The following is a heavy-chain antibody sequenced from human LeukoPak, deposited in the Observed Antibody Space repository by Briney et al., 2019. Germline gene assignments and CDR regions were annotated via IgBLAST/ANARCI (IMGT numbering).Heavy chain of an antibody. CDR3: AKDRRSCSSTSCPYYFDY. Sequence: GGSLRLSCATSGSTFNNYAMSWVRQAPGKGLEWVSAISSSGSSTYYADSVQGRFTISRDNSKNTLYLQMNSLRGEDTAVYYCAKDRRSCSSTSCPYYFDYWGQGTLVTVSS. J-gene: IGHJ4*02. V-gene: IGHV3-23*01. D-gene: IGHD2-2*01. CDR2: ISSSGSST. CDR1: GSTFNNYA.